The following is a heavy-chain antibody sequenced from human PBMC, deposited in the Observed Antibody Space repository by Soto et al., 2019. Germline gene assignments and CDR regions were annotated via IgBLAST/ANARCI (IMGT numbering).Heavy chain of an antibody. J-gene: IGHJ5*02. CDR3: ARDNSRPAARGGWFDP. D-gene: IGHD6-6*01. CDR1: GYTFTGYY. CDR2: INPNSGGT. V-gene: IGHV1-2*02. Sequence: ASVKVSCKASGYTFTGYYMHWVRQAPGRGLEWMGWINPNSGGTNYAQKFQGRVTMTRDTSISTAYMELSRLRSDDTAVYYCARDNSRPAARGGWFDPWGQGTLVTVSS.